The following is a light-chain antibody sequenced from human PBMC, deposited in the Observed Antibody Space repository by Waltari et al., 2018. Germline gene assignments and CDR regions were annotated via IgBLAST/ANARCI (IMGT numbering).Light chain of an antibody. CDR3: AVWDDNLYGVV. CDR1: SSNIGSNS. CDR2: RNF. V-gene: IGLV1-47*01. Sequence: QSVLTQPPSASGPPGQRVTISCSGSSSNIGSNSVYWYQQFPGTAPRLLIYRNFQGPSGVPERFSGSKSGTSASLAISGLRSEDEADYYCAVWDDNLYGVVFGGGTKLTVL. J-gene: IGLJ2*01.